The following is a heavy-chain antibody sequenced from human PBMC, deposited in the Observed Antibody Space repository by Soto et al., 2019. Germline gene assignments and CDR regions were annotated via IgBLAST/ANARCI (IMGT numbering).Heavy chain of an antibody. D-gene: IGHD5-12*01. CDR1: GTSVDSNTDS. CDR2: TYFRSKWYN. J-gene: IGHJ5*02. CDR3: AKGDNLGPKTGYAFDP. V-gene: IGHV6-1*01. Sequence: SETLSLTFAISGTSVDSNTDSFECIDQSPSRGLELLGRTYFRSKWYNDYAVSVKSRIVINPDTSNNQFSLQLNSVTPEDTAVYFCAKGDNLGPKTGYAFDPWGQGIMVTVSS.